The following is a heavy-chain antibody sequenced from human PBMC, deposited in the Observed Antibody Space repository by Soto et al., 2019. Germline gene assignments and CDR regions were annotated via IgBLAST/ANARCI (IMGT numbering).Heavy chain of an antibody. CDR3: ARGIFGVVTFPIFDY. D-gene: IGHD3-3*01. V-gene: IGHV4-34*01. Sequence: SDTLSLTCAVYGGSFCGYYWSWIRQPPGKGLEWIGEINHSGSTNYNPSLKSRVTISVDTSKNQFSLKLSSVTAADTAVYYCARGIFGVVTFPIFDYWGQGTLVTVSS. CDR1: GGSFCGYY. J-gene: IGHJ4*02. CDR2: INHSGST.